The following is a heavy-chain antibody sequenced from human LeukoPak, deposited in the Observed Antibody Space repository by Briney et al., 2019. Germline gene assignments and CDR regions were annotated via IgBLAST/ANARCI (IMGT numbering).Heavy chain of an antibody. J-gene: IGHJ4*02. D-gene: IGHD3-22*01. CDR2: IKQDGSEK. CDR1: GFTFSSYW. Sequence: GGSLRLSCAASGFTFSSYWMSWVRQAPGRGLEWVANIKQDGSEKYYVDSVKGRFTISRDNAKNSLYLQMNSLRAEDTAVYYCARDIRGDSSGYYAYYFDYWGQGTLVTVSS. V-gene: IGHV3-7*01. CDR3: ARDIRGDSSGYYAYYFDY.